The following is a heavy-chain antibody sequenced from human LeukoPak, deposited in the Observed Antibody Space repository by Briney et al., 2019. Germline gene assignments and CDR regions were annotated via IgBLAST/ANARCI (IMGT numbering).Heavy chain of an antibody. V-gene: IGHV6-1*01. J-gene: IGHJ6*03. CDR1: GDSVSSNSAA. Sequence: SQTLSLTCAISGDSVSSNSAAWNWIRQSPSRGLEWLGRTYYRSKWYNDYAGSVKSRITINPDTSKNQFSLQLNSVTPEDTAVYYCARDNFVSGTSNYYYMDVWGKGTTVTVSS. CDR2: TYYRSKWYN. CDR3: ARDNFVSGTSNYYYMDV. D-gene: IGHD6-19*01.